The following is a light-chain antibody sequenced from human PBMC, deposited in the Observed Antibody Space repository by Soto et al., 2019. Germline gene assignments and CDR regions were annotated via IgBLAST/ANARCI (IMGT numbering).Light chain of an antibody. CDR2: LNSDGSH. Sequence: QLVLTQSPSASASLGASVKLTCTLSTGHSTYAIAWHQQQPEKGPRYLMKLNSDGSHTRGDGIPDRFSGSSSGAERYLTIPRLQSEDEADYYCQTWVTGLWVFGGGTKVTVL. V-gene: IGLV4-69*01. J-gene: IGLJ3*02. CDR3: QTWVTGLWV. CDR1: TGHSTYA.